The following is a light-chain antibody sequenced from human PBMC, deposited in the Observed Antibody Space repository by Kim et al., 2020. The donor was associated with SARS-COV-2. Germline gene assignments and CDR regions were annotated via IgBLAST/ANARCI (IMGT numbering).Light chain of an antibody. CDR2: YDS. CDR1: NIGSKS. V-gene: IGLV3-21*04. CDR3: QVWDSSSDHPNWV. Sequence: SYELAQPPSVSVAPGKTARITCGGHNIGSKSVHWYQQRPGQAPVLVIYYDSDRPSGIPERFSGSNSGNTATLTISRVEAGDEADYYCQVWDSSSDHPNWVFGGGTKLTVL. J-gene: IGLJ3*02.